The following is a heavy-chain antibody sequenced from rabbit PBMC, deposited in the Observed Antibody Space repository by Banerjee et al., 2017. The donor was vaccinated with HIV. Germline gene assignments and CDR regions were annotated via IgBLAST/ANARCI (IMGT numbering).Heavy chain of an antibody. CDR3: AREDYSYDDYGDYDL. CDR2: IYAGSSGST. J-gene: IGHJ4*01. CDR1: GFSFSSSYW. V-gene: IGHV1S40*01. D-gene: IGHD2-1*01. Sequence: QSLEESGGDLVKPGASLTLTCTASGFSFSSSYWICWVRQAPGKGLEWIACIYAGSSGSTYYASWAKGRFTISKISSTTVTLQMTSLTAADTATYFCAREDYSYDDYGDYDLWGPGTLVTVS.